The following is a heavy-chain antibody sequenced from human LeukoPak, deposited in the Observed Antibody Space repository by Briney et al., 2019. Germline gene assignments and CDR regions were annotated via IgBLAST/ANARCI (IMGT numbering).Heavy chain of an antibody. CDR3: ARGLASGYPPIPFDY. J-gene: IGHJ4*02. CDR1: GGSISSTSYY. CDR2: IYYSWDT. D-gene: IGHD3-3*01. Sequence: SETLSLTCTVSGGSISSTSYYWGWIRQPPGKGLEWIGSIYYSWDTYYNPSLKSRVTISVDTSKNQFSLKLSSVTAADTAVYYCARGLASGYPPIPFDYWGQGTLVTVSS. V-gene: IGHV4-39*01.